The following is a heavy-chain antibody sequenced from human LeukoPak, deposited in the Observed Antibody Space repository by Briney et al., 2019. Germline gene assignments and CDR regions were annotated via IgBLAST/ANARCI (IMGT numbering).Heavy chain of an antibody. D-gene: IGHD3-22*01. CDR3: ARENADSSGYYFLDY. Sequence: ASVKVSFKASGYTFTGHDMHWVRQAPGQGLEWMGGINPKSSGTNFAQKFQGRVTMTRDTSISTAYMETSRLRSDDRAVYYCARENADSSGYYFLDYWGQGTLVTVSS. J-gene: IGHJ4*02. CDR1: GYTFTGHD. CDR2: INPKSSGT. V-gene: IGHV1-2*02.